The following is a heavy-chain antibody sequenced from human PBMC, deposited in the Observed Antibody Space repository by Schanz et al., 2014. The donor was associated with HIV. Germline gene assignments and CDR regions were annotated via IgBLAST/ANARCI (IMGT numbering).Heavy chain of an antibody. J-gene: IGHJ6*02. CDR3: ARGSGPYYYYYGMDV. Sequence: QVQPVESGGGVVQPGRSQRLSCAASGFIFSSYGMHWVRQAPGKGLEWGAVISYDGSSKYYADSVKGRFTISRDNSKNTLYLQMNSLRAEDTAVYYCARGSGPYYYYYGMDVWGQGTTVTVSS. CDR1: GFIFSSYG. CDR2: ISYDGSSK. D-gene: IGHD2-15*01. V-gene: IGHV3-30*03.